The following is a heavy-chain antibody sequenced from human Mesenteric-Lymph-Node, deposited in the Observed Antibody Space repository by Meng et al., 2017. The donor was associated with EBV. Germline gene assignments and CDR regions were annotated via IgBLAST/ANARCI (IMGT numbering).Heavy chain of an antibody. Sequence: QVRLQHGVAGLLEPSETLALTCEASGGSFSGYHWSWIRQPPWKGLEYIVEISQSGDTTYNPSLKTPLTISVVTSSNHFSLNFASLPAASPPVYSCALDSIFGIVITYFDYWSQGTLVTVSS. CDR3: ALDSIFGIVITYFDY. CDR1: GGSFSGYH. CDR2: ISQSGDT. V-gene: IGHV4-34*01. J-gene: IGHJ4*02. D-gene: IGHD3-3*02.